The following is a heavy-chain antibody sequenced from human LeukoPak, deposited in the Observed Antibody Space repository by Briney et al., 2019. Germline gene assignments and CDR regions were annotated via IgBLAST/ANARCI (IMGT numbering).Heavy chain of an antibody. CDR3: ARRQGTTLSFDY. D-gene: IGHD1-1*01. J-gene: IGHJ4*02. V-gene: IGHV1-18*01. Sequence: GASVKVSCKASGYTFTRYGFSWVRQAPGQGLEWMGWIHAYNGNTKYAHKLPGRVTMTTDTSTSTGNMDLWRRSVYEPGVCFCARRQGTTLSFDYWGQGTLVTVSS. CDR2: IHAYNGNT. CDR1: GYTFTRYG.